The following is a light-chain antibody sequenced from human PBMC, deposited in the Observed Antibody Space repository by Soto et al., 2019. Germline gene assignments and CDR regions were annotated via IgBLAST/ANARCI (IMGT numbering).Light chain of an antibody. J-gene: IGLJ2*01. V-gene: IGLV2-14*01. CDR1: SRDVGGYNY. CDR2: DVS. Sequence: QSALTQPASVSGSPGHSITISCTGTSRDVGGYNYVSWYQQHPGKAPKLMIYDVSNRPSGVSNRFSGSKSDNTASLAISGLQAEDEADYYCSSYTSTSAVVFGGGTKVTVL. CDR3: SSYTSTSAVV.